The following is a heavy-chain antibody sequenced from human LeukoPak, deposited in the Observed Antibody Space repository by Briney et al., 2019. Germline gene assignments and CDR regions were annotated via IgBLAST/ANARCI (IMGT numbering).Heavy chain of an antibody. CDR1: GYTFTSYG. Sequence: ASVRVSCKASGYTFTSYGISWVRQAPGQGLEWVGWISAYNGNTNYAQKLQGRVTMTTDTSTSTAYMELRSLRSDDTAVYYCARVVSPSRRYYFDYWGQGTLVTVSS. V-gene: IGHV1-18*01. D-gene: IGHD3-10*01. CDR3: ARVVSPSRRYYFDY. J-gene: IGHJ4*02. CDR2: ISAYNGNT.